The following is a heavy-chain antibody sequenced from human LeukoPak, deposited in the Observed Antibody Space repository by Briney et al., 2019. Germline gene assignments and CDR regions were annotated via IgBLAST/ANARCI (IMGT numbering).Heavy chain of an antibody. CDR1: GYTFTSYG. V-gene: IGHV1-18*01. J-gene: IGHJ3*02. Sequence: ASVKVSCKASGYTFTSYGISWVRQAPGQGLEWMGWISAYSGNTNYAQKLQGRVTMTTDTSTSTAYMELRSLRSDDTAVYYCARDRTIPSYYDILTGYRTVDAFDIWGQGTMVTVSS. CDR3: ARDRTIPSYYDILTGYRTVDAFDI. CDR2: ISAYSGNT. D-gene: IGHD3-9*01.